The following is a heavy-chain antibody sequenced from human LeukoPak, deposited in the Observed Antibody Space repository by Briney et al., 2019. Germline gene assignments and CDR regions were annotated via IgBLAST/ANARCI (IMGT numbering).Heavy chain of an antibody. J-gene: IGHJ4*02. V-gene: IGHV4-39*07. CDR1: GGSISSSSYY. CDR2: IYYSGST. D-gene: IGHD3/OR15-3a*01. CDR3: ARDTVRRHFGPSVY. Sequence: PSETLSLTCSVSGGSISSSSYYWGWIRQPPGKGLEWIGSIYYSGSTSYYSSLKSRVTISVDTSKNQFSLKLSSVTAADTAVYYCARDTVRRHFGPSVYWGQGTLVTVSS.